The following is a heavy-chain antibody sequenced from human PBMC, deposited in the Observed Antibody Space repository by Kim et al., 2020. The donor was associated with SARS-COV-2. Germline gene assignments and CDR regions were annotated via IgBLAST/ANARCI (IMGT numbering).Heavy chain of an antibody. CDR3: TRDQVLPTGGDYFYYYYYGMGV. CDR2: IRSKAYGGTT. Sequence: GGSLRLSCTASGFTFGDYAMSWVRQAPGKGLEWVGFIRSKAYGGTTEYAASVKGRFTISRDDSKSIAYLQMNSLKTEGTAVYYCTRDQVLPTGGDYFYYYYYGMGVWGQGTTGTVSS. J-gene: IGHJ6*02. CDR1: GFTFGDYA. V-gene: IGHV3-49*04. D-gene: IGHD4-17*01.